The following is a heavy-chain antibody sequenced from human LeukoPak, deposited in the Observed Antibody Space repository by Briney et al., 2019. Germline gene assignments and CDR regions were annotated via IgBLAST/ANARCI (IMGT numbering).Heavy chain of an antibody. CDR2: LGISGDYA. V-gene: IGHV3-23*01. CDR3: AKDGRAGVVFDAFDI. CDR1: GFTLSNA. D-gene: IGHD3-3*01. Sequence: GGSLRLSCVASGFTLSNAVSWVRQAPGKGLQWVSSLGISGDYAWYAGSVKGRFTISRDNSKNTLYLQMNSLRAEDTAVYYCAKDGRAGVVFDAFDIWGQGTMVTVSS. J-gene: IGHJ3*02.